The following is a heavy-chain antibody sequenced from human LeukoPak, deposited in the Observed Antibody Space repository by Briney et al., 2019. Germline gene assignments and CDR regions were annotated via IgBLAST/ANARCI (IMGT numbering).Heavy chain of an antibody. CDR1: GFTFSTYA. J-gene: IGHJ4*02. Sequence: GGSLRLSCAASGFTFSTYAMSWVRQAPGKGLEWVSAISGSGGSTYYADSVKGRFTISRDNSKNTLYLQMNSLRAEDTAVYYCAKGKGIVSIPAAPDYWGQGTLVTVSS. CDR2: ISGSGGST. V-gene: IGHV3-23*01. CDR3: AKGKGIVSIPAAPDY. D-gene: IGHD2-2*01.